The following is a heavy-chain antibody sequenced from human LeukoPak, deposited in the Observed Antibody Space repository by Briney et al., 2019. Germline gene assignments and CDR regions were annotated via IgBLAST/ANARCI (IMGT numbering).Heavy chain of an antibody. CDR3: ARSGATSAGDFDY. V-gene: IGHV1-69*05. Sequence: SVKVSCKASGGTFSSYAISWVRQAPGQGLEWMGGIIPIFGTAIYAQKFQGRVTITTDESTSTAYMELSSLRSEDTAVYYCARSGATSAGDFDYWGQGTLVTVSS. D-gene: IGHD1-26*01. CDR1: GGTFSSYA. CDR2: IIPIFGTA. J-gene: IGHJ4*02.